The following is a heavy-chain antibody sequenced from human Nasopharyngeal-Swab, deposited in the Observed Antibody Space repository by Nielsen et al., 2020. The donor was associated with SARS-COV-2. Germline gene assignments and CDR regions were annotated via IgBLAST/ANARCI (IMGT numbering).Heavy chain of an antibody. J-gene: IGHJ3*02. Sequence: GESLKISCAASGFTFSSYSMNWVRQAPGKGLEWVSSISSSSSYIYYADSVKGRFTISGDNAKNSLYLQMNSLRAEDTAVYYCARGISISYSSSFSAFDIWGQGTMVTVSS. D-gene: IGHD6-13*01. CDR3: ARGISISYSSSFSAFDI. CDR1: GFTFSSYS. V-gene: IGHV3-21*01. CDR2: ISSSSSYI.